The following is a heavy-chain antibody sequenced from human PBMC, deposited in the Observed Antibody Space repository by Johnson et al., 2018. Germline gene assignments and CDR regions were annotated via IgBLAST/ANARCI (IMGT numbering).Heavy chain of an antibody. V-gene: IGHV3-23*04. D-gene: IGHD3-22*01. CDR1: GFTFSSYA. CDR2: ISGSGGST. Sequence: VQLVESGGGLVQPGGSLRLSCAASGFTFSSYAMSWVRQAPGKGLDWVAAISGSGGSTFYADAVKGRFSISRDNSKNTLYLQMNSLKTEDTDVYYCTTDQLSGYVTGFDYWGQGTLVTVSS. J-gene: IGHJ4*02. CDR3: TTDQLSGYVTGFDY.